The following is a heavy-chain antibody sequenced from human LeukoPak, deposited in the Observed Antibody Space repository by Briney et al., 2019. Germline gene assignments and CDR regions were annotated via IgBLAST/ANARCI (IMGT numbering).Heavy chain of an antibody. CDR2: ISAYNGNT. CDR3: ARDVTIFFDY. CDR1: GYTFTGYY. J-gene: IGHJ4*02. D-gene: IGHD3-9*01. Sequence: ASVKVSCKASGYTFTGYYMHWVRQAPGQGLEWMGWISAYNGNTSYAQKLRGRVTMTTDTSTSTAYMELRSLRSDDTAVYYCARDVTIFFDYWGQGTLVTVSS. V-gene: IGHV1-18*04.